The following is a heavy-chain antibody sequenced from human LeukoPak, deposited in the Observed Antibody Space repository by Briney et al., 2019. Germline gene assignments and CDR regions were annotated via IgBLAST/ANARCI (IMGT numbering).Heavy chain of an antibody. V-gene: IGHV3-21*01. Sequence: PGGSLRLSCAASGFTFSSYSMNWVRQAPGKGLEWVSSISSSSSYIYYADSVKGRFTISRDNAKNSLYLQMNSLRAEDTAVYYCARDRIAARPLAFDIWGQGTMVTVSS. D-gene: IGHD6-6*01. J-gene: IGHJ3*02. CDR1: GFTFSSYS. CDR3: ARDRIAARPLAFDI. CDR2: ISSSSSYI.